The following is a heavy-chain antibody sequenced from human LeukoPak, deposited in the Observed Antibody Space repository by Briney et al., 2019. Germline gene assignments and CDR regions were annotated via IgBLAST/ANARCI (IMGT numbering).Heavy chain of an antibody. CDR1: GYTFTGYY. J-gene: IGHJ4*02. D-gene: IGHD2-21*02. Sequence: ASVKVSYKASGYTFTGYYMHWVRQAPGQGLEWMGWINPNSGGTNYAQKFQGRVTMTRDTSISTAYMELSRLRSDDTAVYYCARDRPPPDCGGACYLYYFDYWGQGTLVTVSS. CDR2: INPNSGGT. V-gene: IGHV1-2*02. CDR3: ARDRPPPDCGGACYLYYFDY.